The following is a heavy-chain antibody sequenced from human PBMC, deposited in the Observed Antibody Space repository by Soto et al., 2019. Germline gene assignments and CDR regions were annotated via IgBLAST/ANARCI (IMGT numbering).Heavy chain of an antibody. J-gene: IGHJ5*02. CDR2: IIPILGIA. CDR1: GGTFSSYT. D-gene: IGHD6-19*01. V-gene: IGHV1-69*02. Sequence: QVQLVQSGAEVKKPGSSVKVSCKASGGTFSSYTISWVRQAPGQGLEWMGRIIPILGIANYAQKFQGRVTITADKSTSTAYMELSSLRSEDTAVYYCASAVASQYNWFDPWGQGTLVTVSS. CDR3: ASAVASQYNWFDP.